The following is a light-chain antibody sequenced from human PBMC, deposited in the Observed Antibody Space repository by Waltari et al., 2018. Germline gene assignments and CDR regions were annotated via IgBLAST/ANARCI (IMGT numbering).Light chain of an antibody. CDR2: RNN. J-gene: IGLJ3*02. CDR1: RPNIGDKD. Sequence: QSEQTPPPSASVTPGQGVTISCSGSRPNIGDKDVYWYQQFPGTSPKLLTHRNNQRHSGVPDRSTGSKSGASDFLVISGRRSEDEADYHCAAWDDSLSGWVFGGGTKLTVL. V-gene: IGLV1-47*01. CDR3: AAWDDSLSGWV.